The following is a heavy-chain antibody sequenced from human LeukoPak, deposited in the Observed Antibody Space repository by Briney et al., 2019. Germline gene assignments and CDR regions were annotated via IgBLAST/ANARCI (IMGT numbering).Heavy chain of an antibody. J-gene: IGHJ2*01. D-gene: IGHD3-22*01. CDR1: GFTFSSSA. CDR3: AKEQYYYDSSGYYSYWYFDL. CDR2: ISGSGTNT. Sequence: PGGSLRLSCAASGFTFSSSAMTWVRQAPGQGLEWVSSISGSGTNTYYADSVKDRFTISRDNSKNTLYLQMNSLRAEDTAVYYCAKEQYYYDSSGYYSYWYFDLWGRGTLVTVSS. V-gene: IGHV3-23*01.